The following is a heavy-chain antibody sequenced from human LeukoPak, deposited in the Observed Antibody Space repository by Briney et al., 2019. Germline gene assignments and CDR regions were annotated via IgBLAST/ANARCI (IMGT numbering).Heavy chain of an antibody. J-gene: IGHJ4*02. V-gene: IGHV4-61*02. CDR2: IYTSGST. Sequence: SETLSLTCTVSGGSISSGSYYWSWIRQPAGKGLEWIGRIYTSGSTNYNPSLKSRVTISVDTSKNQFSLKLSSVTAADTAVYYCARVKRPFPARYYDFWSGYRDWGQGTLVTVSS. CDR3: ARVKRPFPARYYDFWSGYRD. D-gene: IGHD3-3*01. CDR1: GGSISSGSYY.